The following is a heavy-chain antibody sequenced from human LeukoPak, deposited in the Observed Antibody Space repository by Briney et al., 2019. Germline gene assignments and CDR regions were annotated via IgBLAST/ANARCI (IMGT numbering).Heavy chain of an antibody. J-gene: IGHJ4*02. CDR3: ARESESSGWYDY. Sequence: PGGSLRLSCAASEFTFSSYAMHWVRQAPGKGLEWVALVSYDGSDKYYADSVKGRFTISRDNSKNSLYLQMNSLRSDDTALYYCARESESSGWYDYWGQGTLVTVSS. CDR1: EFTFSSYA. D-gene: IGHD6-19*01. V-gene: IGHV3-30*03. CDR2: VSYDGSDK.